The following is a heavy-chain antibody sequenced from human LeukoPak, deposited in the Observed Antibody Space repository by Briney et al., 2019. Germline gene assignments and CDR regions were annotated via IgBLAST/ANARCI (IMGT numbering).Heavy chain of an antibody. CDR2: INHSGST. D-gene: IGHD3-10*02. Sequence: SETLSLTCAVYGESFSDYFWTWIRQPPGKGLEWIGEINHSGSTNYNPSLKSRVTISVDTSKNQFSLKLSSVTAADTAVYYCATHVGDFDYRGQGTLVTVSS. CDR3: ATHVGDFDY. V-gene: IGHV4-34*01. CDR1: GESFSDYF. J-gene: IGHJ4*02.